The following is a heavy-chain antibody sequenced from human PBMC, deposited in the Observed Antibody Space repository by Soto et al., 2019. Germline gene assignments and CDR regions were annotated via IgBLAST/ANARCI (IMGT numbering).Heavy chain of an antibody. J-gene: IGHJ4*02. V-gene: IGHV3-48*01. Sequence: GGSLRLSCAASGFTFSSYSMNWVRQAPGKGLEWVSYISSSSSTIYYADSVKGRFTISRDNAKNSLYLQMNSVRAEDTAVYYCARHSITIFGVVISEFDYWGQGTLVTVSS. CDR2: ISSSSSTI. D-gene: IGHD3-3*01. CDR1: GFTFSSYS. CDR3: ARHSITIFGVVISEFDY.